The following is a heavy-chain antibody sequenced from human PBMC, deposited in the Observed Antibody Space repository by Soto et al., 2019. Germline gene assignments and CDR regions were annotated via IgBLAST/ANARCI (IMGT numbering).Heavy chain of an antibody. J-gene: IGHJ4*02. CDR3: ARLSVIRGVIADY. CDR2: INSDGSSI. V-gene: IGHV3-74*01. CDR1: GFPFDSYW. Sequence: EVQLVESGGGSVQPGGSLRLSCAASGFPFDSYWMHWVRQAPGKGLVWVSRINSDGSSINYADSVKGRFTISRDNVENTLYLQMNGLRVEDTAVYYCARLSVIRGVIADYWGQGTLVTVSS. D-gene: IGHD3-10*01.